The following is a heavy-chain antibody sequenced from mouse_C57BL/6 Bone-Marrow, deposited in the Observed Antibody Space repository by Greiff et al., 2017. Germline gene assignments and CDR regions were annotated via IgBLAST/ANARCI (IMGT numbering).Heavy chain of an antibody. CDR1: GYTFTSYW. Sequence: QVQLQQPGAELVRPGTSVKLSCKASGYTFTSYWMHWVKQRPGQGLEWIGVIDPSDSYTNYNQKFKGKATLTVDTSSSTAYMQLSSLTSEDSAVYYFAVIYYDYDWFAYWGQGTLVTVSA. V-gene: IGHV1-59*01. CDR3: AVIYYDYDWFAY. CDR2: IDPSDSYT. D-gene: IGHD2-4*01. J-gene: IGHJ3*01.